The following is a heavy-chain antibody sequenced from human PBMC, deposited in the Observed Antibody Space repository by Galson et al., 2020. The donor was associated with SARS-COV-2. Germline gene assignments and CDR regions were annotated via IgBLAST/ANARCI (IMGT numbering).Heavy chain of an antibody. D-gene: IGHD3-22*01. CDR3: ARDSQRNYYDSSGQFDY. CDR2: ISSSSSYI. Sequence: GESLKISCAASGFTFSSYSMNWVRQAPGKGLEWVSSISSSSSYIYYADSVKGRFTISRDNAKNSLYLQMNSLRAEDTAVYYCARDSQRNYYDSSGQFDYWGQGTLVTVSS. CDR1: GFTFSSYS. J-gene: IGHJ4*02. V-gene: IGHV3-21*01.